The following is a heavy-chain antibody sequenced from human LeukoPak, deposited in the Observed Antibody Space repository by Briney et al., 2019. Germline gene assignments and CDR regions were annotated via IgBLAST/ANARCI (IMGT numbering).Heavy chain of an antibody. CDR1: GGSISSTNW. CDR3: ARQNWNYFQHPEEFDY. CDR2: ISLRGLT. V-gene: IGHV4-4*02. Sequence: SGTLSLTCGVSGGSISSTNWWSWVRQPPGQGLEWIGEISLRGLTNYNPSLKSRVTISVDTSKNRFSLKLSSVTAADTAVYYCARQNWNYFQHPEEFDYWGQGTLVTVSS. J-gene: IGHJ4*02. D-gene: IGHD3-10*01.